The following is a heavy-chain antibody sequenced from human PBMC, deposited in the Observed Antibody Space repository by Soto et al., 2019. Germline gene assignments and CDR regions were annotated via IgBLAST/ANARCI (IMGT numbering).Heavy chain of an antibody. D-gene: IGHD3-16*01. V-gene: IGHV4-59*01. CDR1: GGSISSYY. Sequence: QVQLQESGPGLVKPSETLSLTCTVSGGSISSYYWSWIRQPPGKGLEWIGYIYYTGSTNYKPSLRSRVTITVDTSKKQFSLKLSSVTAADTAVYYCARAWGEAFDFWGQGTLVTVSS. CDR2: IYYTGST. CDR3: ARAWGEAFDF. J-gene: IGHJ4*02.